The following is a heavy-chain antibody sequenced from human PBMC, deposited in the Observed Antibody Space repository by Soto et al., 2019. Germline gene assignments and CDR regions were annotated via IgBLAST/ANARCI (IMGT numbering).Heavy chain of an antibody. V-gene: IGHV4-39*01. CDR3: ARHEWTYYDILTGSYGMDV. Sequence: SETLSLTCTVSGGSISSSSYYWGWIRQPPGKGLEWIGSIYYSGSTYYNPSLKSRVTISVDTSKNQFSLKLSSVTAADTAVYYCARHEWTYYDILTGSYGMDVWGQGTTVTVS. D-gene: IGHD3-9*01. CDR1: GGSISSSSYY. CDR2: IYYSGST. J-gene: IGHJ6*02.